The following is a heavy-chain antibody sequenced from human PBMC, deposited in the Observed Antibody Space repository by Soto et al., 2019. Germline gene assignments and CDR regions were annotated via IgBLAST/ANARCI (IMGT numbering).Heavy chain of an antibody. Sequence: QLQLQESGPGLVKPSETLSLTCTVSGGSISSSSYYWGWIRQPPGKGLEWIGSIYYSGSTYYNPSLKSRVTISVDTSKNQFSLKLSSVTAADTAVYYCARLRRPKYGSRYYFDYWGQGTLVTVSS. CDR1: GGSISSSSYY. V-gene: IGHV4-39*01. CDR2: IYYSGST. CDR3: ARLRRPKYGSRYYFDY. D-gene: IGHD3-10*01. J-gene: IGHJ4*02.